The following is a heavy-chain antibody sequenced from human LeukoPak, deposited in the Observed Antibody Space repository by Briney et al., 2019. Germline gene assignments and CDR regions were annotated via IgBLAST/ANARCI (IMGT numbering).Heavy chain of an antibody. Sequence: SETLSLTCTVSGGSISTYYWSWIRQPPGKGLEWIGYIYYSGNANYNPSLKSRVTISVDPSKNQFSLKLSSVTAADTAVYYCARDRQQLVRGDYFDYWGQGSLVTVSS. CDR1: GGSISTYY. CDR3: ARDRQQLVRGDYFDY. J-gene: IGHJ4*02. CDR2: IYYSGNA. D-gene: IGHD6-13*01. V-gene: IGHV4-59*12.